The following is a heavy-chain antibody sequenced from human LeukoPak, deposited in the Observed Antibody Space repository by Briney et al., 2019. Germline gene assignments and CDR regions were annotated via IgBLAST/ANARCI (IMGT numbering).Heavy chain of an antibody. CDR2: IYTGGTT. CDR1: LFTLTSYA. J-gene: IGHJ4*01. D-gene: IGHD6-19*01. CDR3: ARDKLGAGYSSDFDC. Sequence: GGSLRLSCAASLFTLTSYAMNWVRPAPGKGLEWVSAIYTGGTTYYADSVKCRFTISRHNSKNTPYSQLNSMRAEDTAVYYCARDKLGAGYSSDFDCWGHGTLVTMSS. V-gene: IGHV3-53*04.